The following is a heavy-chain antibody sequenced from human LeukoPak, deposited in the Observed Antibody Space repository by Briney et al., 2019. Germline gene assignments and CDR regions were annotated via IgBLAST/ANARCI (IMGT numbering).Heavy chain of an antibody. Sequence: PGGSLRLSCAASGFTFSSYDIHWVPHATGKGLECVSDIGTAGDTYYPGSVKGRFTISRENAKNSLYLQMNSLRAGDTAVYYCAAANLRLGELSLYYWGQGTLVTVSS. J-gene: IGHJ4*02. V-gene: IGHV3-13*01. CDR1: GFTFSSYD. CDR3: AAANLRLGELSLYY. D-gene: IGHD3-16*02. CDR2: IGTAGDT.